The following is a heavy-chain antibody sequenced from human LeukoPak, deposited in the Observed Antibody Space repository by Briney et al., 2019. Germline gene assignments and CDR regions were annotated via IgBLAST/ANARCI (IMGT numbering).Heavy chain of an antibody. Sequence: GGSLRLSCAASGFAFSSYWMSWVRQAPGKGLEWVANIKQDGSEKYYVDSVKGRFTISRDDAKNSLYLQMNSLRAEDTAVYYCARLAGVWSGHIGGDYWGQGTLVTVSS. CDR2: IKQDGSEK. J-gene: IGHJ4*02. CDR3: ARLAGVWSGHIGGDY. CDR1: GFAFSSYW. D-gene: IGHD3-3*01. V-gene: IGHV3-7*01.